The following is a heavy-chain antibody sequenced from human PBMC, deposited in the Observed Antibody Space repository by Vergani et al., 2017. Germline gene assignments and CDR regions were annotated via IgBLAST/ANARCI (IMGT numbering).Heavy chain of an antibody. J-gene: IGHJ6*02. V-gene: IGHV3-23*01. D-gene: IGHD5-12*01. Sequence: EVQLLESGGDLVQPGGSLRLSCAASGFTFNHYAMNWVRQAPGKGLEWVSGISGSVGSTYYAGSVKGRFTISRDSSKNTLYLQMNSLSAGDTAVYYCAKANPRNSGYDYLYYDHAMDVWGQGTTVTVSS. CDR3: AKANPRNSGYDYLYYDHAMDV. CDR1: GFTFNHYA. CDR2: ISGSVGST.